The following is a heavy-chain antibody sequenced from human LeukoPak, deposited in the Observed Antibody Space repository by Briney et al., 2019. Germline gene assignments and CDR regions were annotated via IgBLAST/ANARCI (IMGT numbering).Heavy chain of an antibody. CDR3: ARASGSYLYYFVY. D-gene: IGHD1-26*01. CDR2: ISYDGSNK. CDR1: GFTFSSYA. V-gene: IGHV3-30-3*01. Sequence: GGSLRLSCAASGFTFSSYAMHWVRQAPGKGLEWVAVISYDGSNKYYADSVKGRFTISRDNSKNTLYLQMNSLRAEDTALYYCARASGSYLYYFVYWGQGTLVTVSS. J-gene: IGHJ4*02.